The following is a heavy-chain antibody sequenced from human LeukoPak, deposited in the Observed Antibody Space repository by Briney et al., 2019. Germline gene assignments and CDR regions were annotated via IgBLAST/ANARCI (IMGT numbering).Heavy chain of an antibody. J-gene: IGHJ6*02. CDR1: GFTFSSYA. CDR3: AKDQFEYYDSSGYPSYYYYGMDV. V-gene: IGHV3-23*01. D-gene: IGHD3-22*01. Sequence: ASLRLSCAVSGFTFSSYAMSWVRQAPGKGLEWVSAISGSGGSTYYADSVKGRFTISRDNSKNTLYLQMNSLRAEDTAVYYCAKDQFEYYDSSGYPSYYYYGMDVWGQGTTVTVSS. CDR2: ISGSGGST.